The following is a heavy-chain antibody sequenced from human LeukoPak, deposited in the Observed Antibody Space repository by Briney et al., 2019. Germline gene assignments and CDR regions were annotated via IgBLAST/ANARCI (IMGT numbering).Heavy chain of an antibody. CDR2: IYAGDSDT. V-gene: IGHV5-51*01. CDR3: ARAIGTSQFYFYYGMDV. CDR1: GYSFTSYW. J-gene: IGHJ6*02. D-gene: IGHD2-2*01. Sequence: GESLKISCKGSGYSFTSYWIGWVRQMPGKGLEWMGIIYAGDSDTRYSPSSQGQVTISVDKSISTAYLQWSSLQASDTAMYYCARAIGTSQFYFYYGMDVWGQGTTVTVSS.